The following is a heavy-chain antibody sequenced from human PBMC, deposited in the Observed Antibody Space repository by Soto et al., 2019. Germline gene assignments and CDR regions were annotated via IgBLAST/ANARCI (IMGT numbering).Heavy chain of an antibody. J-gene: IGHJ6*02. CDR1: GFIFSSNT. CDR3: ARGHYDLWRGYQEGLGYSGMDV. Sequence: QLVESGGGLVKPGGSLRLSCAASGFIFSSNTMNWVRQAPGKGLEWVSSISSTSTFMYYADSVKGRFSISGDNAKNTVYLKVNSLRGEETAVYYCARGHYDLWRGYQEGLGYSGMDVWGPGTTVTVSS. CDR2: ISSTSTFM. V-gene: IGHV3-21*01. D-gene: IGHD3-3*01.